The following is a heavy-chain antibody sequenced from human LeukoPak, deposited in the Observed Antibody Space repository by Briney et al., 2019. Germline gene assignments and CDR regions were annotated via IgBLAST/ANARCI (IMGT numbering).Heavy chain of an antibody. Sequence: GGSLRLSCAASGFTFSSYSMNWVRQAPGKGLEGVSSISSSSSYIYYADSVKGRFTISSDNAKNSLYLQMNSLRAEDTAVYYCAREVRTTVTTPTWFDPWGQGTLVTVSS. V-gene: IGHV3-21*01. D-gene: IGHD4-17*01. CDR3: AREVRTTVTTPTWFDP. CDR2: ISSSSSYI. CDR1: GFTFSSYS. J-gene: IGHJ5*02.